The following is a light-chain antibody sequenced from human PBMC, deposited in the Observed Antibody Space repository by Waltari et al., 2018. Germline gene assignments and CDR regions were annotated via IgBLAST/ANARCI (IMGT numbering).Light chain of an antibody. Sequence: GQSTTISCTGTSSDVGAYNFVSWYQQHPGKAPKLMIYEVSNRPSGVSSRFSASKSGNTASLTISGLQAEDEADYYCTSFTSRSTWVFGGGTKLTVL. CDR1: SSDVGAYNF. J-gene: IGLJ3*02. CDR3: TSFTSRSTWV. CDR2: EVS. V-gene: IGLV2-14*01.